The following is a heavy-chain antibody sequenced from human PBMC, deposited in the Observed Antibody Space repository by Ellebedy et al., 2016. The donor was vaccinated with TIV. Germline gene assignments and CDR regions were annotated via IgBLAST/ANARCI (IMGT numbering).Heavy chain of an antibody. D-gene: IGHD3-3*01. CDR3: ARGARSFEGYDFWSGYPVRFDP. J-gene: IGHJ5*02. V-gene: IGHV1-69*13. Sequence: SVKVSXXASGGTFSSYAISWVRQAPGQGLEWMGGIIPIFGTANYAQKFQGRVTITADESTSTAYMELSSLRSEDTAVYYCARGARSFEGYDFWSGYPVRFDPWGQGTLVTVSS. CDR2: IIPIFGTA. CDR1: GGTFSSYA.